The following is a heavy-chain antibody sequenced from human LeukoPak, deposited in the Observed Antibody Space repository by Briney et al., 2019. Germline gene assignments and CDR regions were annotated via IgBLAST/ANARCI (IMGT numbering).Heavy chain of an antibody. J-gene: IGHJ5*02. CDR2: INHSGNT. V-gene: IGHV4-34*01. CDR1: GGSFSGYY. CDR3: ARGLPLRYFDWLLGSWFDP. Sequence: SETLSLTCAVYGGSFSGYYWSWIRQPPGKGLEWIGEINHSGNTNYNPSLKSRVTISVDTSKTQSPLKLSSVTAADTAVYYCARGLPLRYFDWLLGSWFDPWGQGTLVTVSS. D-gene: IGHD3-9*01.